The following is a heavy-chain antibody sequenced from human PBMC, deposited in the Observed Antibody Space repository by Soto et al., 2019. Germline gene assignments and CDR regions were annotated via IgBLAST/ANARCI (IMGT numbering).Heavy chain of an antibody. CDR3: ATDHFEAAAGNDAFDI. CDR1: GYTLTELS. J-gene: IGHJ3*02. CDR2: LDPEDGET. Sequence: GASVKVSCKVSGYTLTELSMHWVRQAPGKGLEWMGGLDPEDGETIYAQKFQGRVTMTEDTSTDTAYMELSSLRSEDTAVYYCATDHFEAAAGNDAFDIWGQGTMVTVSS. V-gene: IGHV1-24*01. D-gene: IGHD6-13*01.